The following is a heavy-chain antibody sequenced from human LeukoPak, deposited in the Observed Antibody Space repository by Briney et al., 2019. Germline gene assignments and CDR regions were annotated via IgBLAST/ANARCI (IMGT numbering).Heavy chain of an antibody. Sequence: PGGSLRLSCAASGFTFSSYEMNWVRQAPGKGLEWVSYISSSGSTIYYADSVKGRFTISRDNAKNSLYPQMNSLRAEDTAVYYCAKGRGRIAVGGRNYFDYWGQGTLVTVSS. CDR3: AKGRGRIAVGGRNYFDY. D-gene: IGHD6-19*01. CDR1: GFTFSSYE. J-gene: IGHJ4*02. CDR2: ISSSGSTI. V-gene: IGHV3-48*03.